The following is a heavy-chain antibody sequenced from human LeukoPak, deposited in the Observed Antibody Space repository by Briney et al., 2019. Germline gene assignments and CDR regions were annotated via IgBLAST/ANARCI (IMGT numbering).Heavy chain of an antibody. CDR1: GFTFGDHA. V-gene: IGHV3-49*04. CDR3: RGSTQQWLYSGTDV. D-gene: IGHD5-18*01. Sequence: PGGSLRLSCTASGFTFGDHAMSWVRQAPGKGLEWLGFIRSKAYGGTTEYAASAKGRFTISRDDSKSIAYLQMNSLTTEDTAVYCSRGSTQQWLYSGTDVWGQGTTVIVSS. CDR2: IRSKAYGGTT. J-gene: IGHJ6*02.